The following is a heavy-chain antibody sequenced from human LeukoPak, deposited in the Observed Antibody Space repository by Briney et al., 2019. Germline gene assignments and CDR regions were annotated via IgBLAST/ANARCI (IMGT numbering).Heavy chain of an antibody. CDR3: ARVGESYDFWSGYYTDAFDI. V-gene: IGHV1-18*01. CDR2: ISAYNGNT. Sequence: GASVKVSCKASGYTFTSYAMHWVRQAPGQRLEWMGWISAYNGNTNYAQKLQGRVTMTTDTSTSTAYMELGSLRSDDTAVYYCARVGESYDFWSGYYTDAFDIWGQGTMVTVSS. CDR1: GYTFTSYA. D-gene: IGHD3-3*01. J-gene: IGHJ3*02.